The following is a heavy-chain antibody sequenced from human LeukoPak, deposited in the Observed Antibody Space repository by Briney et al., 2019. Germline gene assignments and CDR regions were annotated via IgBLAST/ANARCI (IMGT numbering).Heavy chain of an antibody. CDR3: ARTGSGYGQHFDY. CDR1: GYTFTGYY. J-gene: IGHJ4*02. D-gene: IGHD3-3*01. Sequence: GASVKVSCKASGYTFTGYYMHWVRQAPGQGLEWMGWINPNSGGTNYAQKFQGRVTMTRDTSISTAYMELSRLRSDDTAVYYCARTGSGYGQHFDYWGQGTLVTVSS. V-gene: IGHV1-2*02. CDR2: INPNSGGT.